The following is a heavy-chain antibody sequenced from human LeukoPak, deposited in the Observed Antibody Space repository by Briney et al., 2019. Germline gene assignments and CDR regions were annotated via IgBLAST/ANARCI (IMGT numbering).Heavy chain of an antibody. V-gene: IGHV4-38-2*02. CDR3: ARGFSSSFYP. D-gene: IGHD6-13*01. CDR1: GYSISSGYY. CDR2: IYTSGST. J-gene: IGHJ5*02. Sequence: SETLSLTCTVSGYSISSGYYWGWIRQPPGKGLEWIGRIYTSGSTNYNPSLKSRVTMSVDTSKNQFSLKLSSVTAADTAVYYCARGFSSSFYPWGQGTLVTVSS.